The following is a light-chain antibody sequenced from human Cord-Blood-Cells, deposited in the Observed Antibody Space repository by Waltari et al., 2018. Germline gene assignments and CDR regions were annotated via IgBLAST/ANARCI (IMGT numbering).Light chain of an antibody. CDR3: QQYYSTPLT. Sequence: DIVMTQSPDSLAVSLGERATINCKSSQSVLYSSNNKNYLAWYQQKPGQPPKLLIYWASTRESGVPDRFSGSGSGTDFTLTIRSLQAEDVAVYYCQQYYSTPLTFSGGTKVEIK. J-gene: IGKJ4*01. CDR1: QSVLYSSNNKNY. CDR2: WAS. V-gene: IGKV4-1*01.